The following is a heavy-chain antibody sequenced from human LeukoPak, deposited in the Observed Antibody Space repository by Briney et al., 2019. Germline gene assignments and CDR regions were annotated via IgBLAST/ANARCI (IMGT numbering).Heavy chain of an antibody. Sequence: GGSLRLSCAASGFTSSSYSMNWVRQAPGKGLEWVSSISSSSSYIYHADSVKGRFTISRDNAKNSLYLQMNSLRAEDTAVYYCASGRSSWYAATPYYFDYWGQGTLVTVSS. CDR2: ISSSSSYI. J-gene: IGHJ4*02. CDR1: GFTSSSYS. CDR3: ASGRSSWYAATPYYFDY. D-gene: IGHD6-13*01. V-gene: IGHV3-21*01.